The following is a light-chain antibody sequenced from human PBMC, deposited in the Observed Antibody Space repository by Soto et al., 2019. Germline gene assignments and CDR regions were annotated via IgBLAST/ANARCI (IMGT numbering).Light chain of an antibody. V-gene: IGKV1-5*03. Sequence: IQMTQSPSTLSASVGDRVTITCRASQSISIWLAWYQQKPGKAPHLLIYKASSLESEVPSRFSGSGSGTEFTLTNNSLQPDDTATYYCQQYNSDATVGQGTKVEIK. CDR1: QSISIW. J-gene: IGKJ1*01. CDR3: QQYNSDAT. CDR2: KAS.